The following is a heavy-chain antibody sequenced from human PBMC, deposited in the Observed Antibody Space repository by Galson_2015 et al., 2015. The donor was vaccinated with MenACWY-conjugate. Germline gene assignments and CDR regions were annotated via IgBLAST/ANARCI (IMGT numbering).Heavy chain of an antibody. V-gene: IGHV3-74*01. CDR3: ARDPVTIAAVGPYWNFDL. CDR2: NSHGSST. Sequence: NSHGSSTTYADSVKGRFTISRDNTKNTLYLQMDSLGDEDTAVYYCARDPVTIAAVGPYWNFDLWGRGTLVTVSS. D-gene: IGHD6-13*01. J-gene: IGHJ2*01.